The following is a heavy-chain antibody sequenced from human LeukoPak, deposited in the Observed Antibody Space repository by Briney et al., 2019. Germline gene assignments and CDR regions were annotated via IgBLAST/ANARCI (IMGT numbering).Heavy chain of an antibody. CDR3: ARALPYSSSCQDY. V-gene: IGHV3-7*01. CDR2: IKQDGSEK. CDR1: GFTFSSYW. Sequence: PGGSLRLSCAASGFTFSSYWMSWVRQAPGKGLEWVANIKQDGSEKYYVDSVKGRFTISRDNAKNSLYLQMNSLRAEDTAVYYCARALPYSSSCQDYWGQGTLVTVSS. J-gene: IGHJ4*02. D-gene: IGHD6-13*01.